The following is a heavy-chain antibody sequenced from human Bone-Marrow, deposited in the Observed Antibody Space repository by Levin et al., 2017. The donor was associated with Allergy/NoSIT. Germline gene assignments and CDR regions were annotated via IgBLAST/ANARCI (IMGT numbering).Heavy chain of an antibody. J-gene: IGHJ4*02. CDR3: ARNRYSSSWYFEDS. V-gene: IGHV3-23*01. CDR1: GFTFSSYA. D-gene: IGHD6-13*01. Sequence: GVSLKISCAVSGFTFSSYAMSWVRQAPGKGLEWVSAVSGSGTTTYYADSVKGRFTISRDSSKDTLYPQMNSLRAEDSAMYYCARNRYSSSWYFEDSWGQGTLVTVSS. CDR2: VSGSGTTT.